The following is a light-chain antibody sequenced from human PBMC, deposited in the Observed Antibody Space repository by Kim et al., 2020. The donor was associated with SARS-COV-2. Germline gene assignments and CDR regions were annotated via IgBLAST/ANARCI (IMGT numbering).Light chain of an antibody. J-gene: IGKJ1*01. V-gene: IGKV1-5*01. CDR2: DVS. CDR3: QQYYSLVT. Sequence: GDRVTITGRASQSISRWLAWYQQKPGKAPKLLIYDVSSLQSGVPSRFSGSGSGTEFTLTISSLQPDDFATYYCQQYYSLVTFGQGTKVDIK. CDR1: QSISRW.